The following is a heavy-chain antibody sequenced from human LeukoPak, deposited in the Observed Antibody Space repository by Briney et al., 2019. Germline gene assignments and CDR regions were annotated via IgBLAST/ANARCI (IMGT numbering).Heavy chain of an antibody. V-gene: IGHV4-59*08. CDR2: IYYSGST. CDR1: GGSISSYY. Sequence: SETLSLTCTVSGGSISSYYWSWIRQPPGKGLEWIGYIYYSGSTNYNPSLKSRVTISVDTSKNQFSLKLSSVTAADTAVYYCARNGYSSSWYVYDREPLSAPTNNWFDPWGQGTLVTVSS. CDR3: ARNGYSSSWYVYDREPLSAPTNNWFDP. D-gene: IGHD6-13*01. J-gene: IGHJ5*02.